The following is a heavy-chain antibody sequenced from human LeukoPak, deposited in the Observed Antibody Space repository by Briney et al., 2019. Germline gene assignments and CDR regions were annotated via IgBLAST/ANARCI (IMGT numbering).Heavy chain of an antibody. D-gene: IGHD3-10*01. J-gene: IGHJ6*02. CDR1: GFTFNTYH. Sequence: GRSLRLSCAASGFTFNTYHIHWVRQAPGKGLEWVAVISYDGSNKYYADSVKGRFTVSRDNSQNTLYLQMNSLRIEDTAAYYCARSTYGDMDVWGQGTTVTVSS. V-gene: IGHV3-30-3*01. CDR3: ARSTYGDMDV. CDR2: ISYDGSNK.